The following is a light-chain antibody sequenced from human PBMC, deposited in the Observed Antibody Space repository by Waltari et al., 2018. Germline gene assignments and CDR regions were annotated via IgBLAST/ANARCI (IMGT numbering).Light chain of an antibody. Sequence: EIVLTQSPASLSLSPGDRATPSCRASQSVGRTLAWYQERPGQAPRLLIYDASSRATGIPDRCSGSGSGTDFSLTISRLEPEDFAVYYCQKYGTRPATFGQGTKVEVK. J-gene: IGKJ1*01. CDR2: DAS. CDR3: QKYGTRPAT. CDR1: QSVGRT. V-gene: IGKV3-20*01.